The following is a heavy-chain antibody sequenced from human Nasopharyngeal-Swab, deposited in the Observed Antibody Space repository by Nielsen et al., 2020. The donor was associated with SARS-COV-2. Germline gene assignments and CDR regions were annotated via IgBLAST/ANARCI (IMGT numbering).Heavy chain of an antibody. CDR2: IYYSGST. D-gene: IGHD1-1*01. CDR3: ARDRNFVWNGAVGLDY. J-gene: IGHJ4*02. Sequence: PGKGLEWIGSIYYSGSTYYNPSLKSRVTISVDTSKNQFSLKLSSVTAADTAVYYCARDRNFVWNGAVGLDYWGQGTLVTVSP. V-gene: IGHV4-39*07.